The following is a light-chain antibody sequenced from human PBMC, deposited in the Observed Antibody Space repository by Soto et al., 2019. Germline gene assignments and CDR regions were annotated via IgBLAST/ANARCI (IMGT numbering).Light chain of an antibody. CDR3: HQYENWPKT. CDR2: GAS. J-gene: IGKJ1*01. CDR1: QSISRN. Sequence: EIVMTQSPPTLSVSPGERATLSCRASQSISRNLALFQQRPGQAPRLVIFGASTRPAGIPARFSGSGSGTEFTLTISGLQSEDFAVYFCHQYENWPKTFGQGTKVDIK. V-gene: IGKV3-15*01.